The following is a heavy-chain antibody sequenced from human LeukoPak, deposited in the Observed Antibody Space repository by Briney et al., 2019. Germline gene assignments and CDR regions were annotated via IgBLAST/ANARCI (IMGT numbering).Heavy chain of an antibody. CDR3: ARDGIVVVPAARGYYDHYYGMDV. V-gene: IGHV6-1*01. J-gene: IGHJ6*02. CDR2: TYYRSKWYN. Sequence: SQTLSLTFAISGDSVSSNTAAWNWIRQSPSRGLEWLGRTYYRSKWYNDYAVSVKSRITINPDTSKNQFSLQLNSVTPEDTAVYYCARDGIVVVPAARGYYDHYYGMDVWGQGTTVTVSS. CDR1: GDSVSSNTAA. D-gene: IGHD2-2*01.